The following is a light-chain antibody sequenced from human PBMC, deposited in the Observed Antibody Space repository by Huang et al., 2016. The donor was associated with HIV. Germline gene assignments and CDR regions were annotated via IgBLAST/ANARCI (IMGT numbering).Light chain of an antibody. V-gene: IGKV3-11*01. CDR3: QQRSNWPPYT. Sequence: EIVLTQSPATLSLSPGQRATLSCRASQTVNTYLAWYQQKPGHVPRLLIYDASNRATGIPARVSGSGSGTDFTLTISGLEPEDSAVYYCQQRSNWPPYTFGQGTKLEIK. CDR1: QTVNTY. J-gene: IGKJ2*01. CDR2: DAS.